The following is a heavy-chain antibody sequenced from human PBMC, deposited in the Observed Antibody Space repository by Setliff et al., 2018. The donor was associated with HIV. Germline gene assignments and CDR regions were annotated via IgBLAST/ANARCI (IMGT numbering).Heavy chain of an antibody. V-gene: IGHV3-30*02. CDR1: GFTFNNYA. CDR3: VKDGDYRNGDYDAFDI. Sequence: PGGSLRLSCAASGFTFNNYAMHWVRQAPGKGLEWVAFIRYDGSNKYYADSVKGRFTISRDNSKSTVDLQMTSLTAEDTAVYYCVKDGDYRNGDYDAFDIWGQGTMVTVSS. CDR2: IRYDGSNK. J-gene: IGHJ3*02. D-gene: IGHD4-17*01.